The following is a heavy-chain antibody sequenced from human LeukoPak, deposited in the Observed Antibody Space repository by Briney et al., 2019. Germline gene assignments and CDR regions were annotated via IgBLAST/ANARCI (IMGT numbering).Heavy chain of an antibody. Sequence: GASVKVSCKASGCTFTGYYMHWVRQAPGQGLEWMGWISGYSGNTNYAQKLQGRVTMTTDTSTSTAYMELRSLRPDDTAVYYCARYSGSYSILKFDYWGQGALVTVSS. V-gene: IGHV1-18*04. J-gene: IGHJ4*02. CDR3: ARYSGSYSILKFDY. CDR1: GCTFTGYY. D-gene: IGHD1-26*01. CDR2: ISGYSGNT.